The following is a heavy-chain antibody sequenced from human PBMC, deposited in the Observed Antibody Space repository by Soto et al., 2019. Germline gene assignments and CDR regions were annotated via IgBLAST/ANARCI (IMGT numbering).Heavy chain of an antibody. V-gene: IGHV4-39*01. CDR1: GGSISSSSYY. CDR2: IYYSGST. CDR3: ARHKGTSYDYVWGSYRYGFDY. J-gene: IGHJ4*02. Sequence: SETLSLTCTVSGGSISSSSYYWGWIRQPPGKGLEWIGSIYYSGSTYYNPSLKSRVTISVDTSKNQFSLKLSSVTAADTAVYYCARHKGTSYDYVWGSYRYGFDYWGQGTLVTVSS. D-gene: IGHD3-16*02.